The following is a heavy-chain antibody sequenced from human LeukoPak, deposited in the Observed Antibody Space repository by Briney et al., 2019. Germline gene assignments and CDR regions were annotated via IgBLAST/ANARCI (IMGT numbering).Heavy chain of an antibody. J-gene: IGHJ4*02. CDR2: TFYSGST. CDR1: GGSISSYY. V-gene: IGHV4-59*08. Sequence: SETLSLTCTVSGGSISSYYWSWIRQPPGKGLEWIWYTFYSGSTNYNPSLRSRVTLSLDESRNQFSCKLGCVTGAETTVYYCAGPPYMWGAYYFGYWGQGTRVTVSS. CDR3: AGPPYMWGAYYFGY. D-gene: IGHD1-26*01.